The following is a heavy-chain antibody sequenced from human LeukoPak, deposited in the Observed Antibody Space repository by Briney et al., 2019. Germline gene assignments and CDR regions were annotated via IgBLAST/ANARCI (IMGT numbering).Heavy chain of an antibody. D-gene: IGHD3-10*01. CDR3: ARVCGSATNYLLRGFDV. Sequence: PSETLSLTCIVSGGSINKYYWNWIRQPAGKGLEWIGRIDSVGTSNYNPSVRGRVTMSVDNSKSHFSLEVTSMTAAETAMYYCARVCGSATNYLLRGFDVGGQGTVVTVS. J-gene: IGHJ3*01. CDR1: GGSINKYY. V-gene: IGHV4-4*07. CDR2: IDSVGTS.